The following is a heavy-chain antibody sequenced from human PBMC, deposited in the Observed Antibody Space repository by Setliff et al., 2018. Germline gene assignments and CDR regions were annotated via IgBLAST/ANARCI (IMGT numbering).Heavy chain of an antibody. CDR3: ARTCSGSGCYAGLES. CDR2: SRYAENYQ. CDR1: GFTISYYA. D-gene: IGHD2-15*01. Sequence: SGGSLRLSCAASGFTISYYAIHWVRQAPGKGLEWVAVSRYAENYQYYADSVKGRFTISRDNSENTLYLQMNSLRPEDAAVYYCARTCSGSGCYAGLESWGQGTPVTVSS. J-gene: IGHJ4*02. V-gene: IGHV3-30-3*01.